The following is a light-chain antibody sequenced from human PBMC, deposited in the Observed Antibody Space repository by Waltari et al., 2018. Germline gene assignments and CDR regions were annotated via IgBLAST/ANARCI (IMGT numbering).Light chain of an antibody. V-gene: IGKV3-20*01. Sequence: VLTQSPGTLSLSPGERATLSCRASQSVSSSYLAWYQQKPGQAPRLLIYGASSRATGIPDRFSCSGSGTDFTLTISRLEPEDFAVYYCQQYGSSPTFGGGTKVEIK. CDR1: QSVSSSY. CDR2: GAS. J-gene: IGKJ4*01. CDR3: QQYGSSPT.